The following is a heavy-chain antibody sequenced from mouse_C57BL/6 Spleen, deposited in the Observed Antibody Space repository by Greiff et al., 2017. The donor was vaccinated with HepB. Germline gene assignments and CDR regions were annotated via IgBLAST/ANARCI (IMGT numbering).Heavy chain of an antibody. J-gene: IGHJ2*01. CDR1: GYTFTSYW. CDR3: ARSRYYYGSSYEDY. Sequence: QVQLQQPGAELVRPGSSVKLSCKASGYTFTSYWMHWVKQRPIQGLEWIGNIDPSDSETHYNQKFKDKATLTVDKSSSTAYMQLSSLTSEDSAVYYCARSRYYYGSSYEDYWGQGTTLTVSS. V-gene: IGHV1-52*01. CDR2: IDPSDSET. D-gene: IGHD1-1*01.